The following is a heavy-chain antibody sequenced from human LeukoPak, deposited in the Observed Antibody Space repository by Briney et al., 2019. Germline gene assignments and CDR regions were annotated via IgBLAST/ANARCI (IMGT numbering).Heavy chain of an antibody. Sequence: PGGSLRLSCAASGFSFSSYAMNWVRQAPGKGLEWVSTISGGGGYTYYADSVKGRFTISRDSSMNALYLQLNTLRDEDTALYYCAKGPSSGPPYYFDYWSQGTLVTVSS. CDR2: ISGGGGYT. V-gene: IGHV3-23*01. CDR1: GFSFSSYA. CDR3: AKGPSSGPPYYFDY. J-gene: IGHJ4*02. D-gene: IGHD5-12*01.